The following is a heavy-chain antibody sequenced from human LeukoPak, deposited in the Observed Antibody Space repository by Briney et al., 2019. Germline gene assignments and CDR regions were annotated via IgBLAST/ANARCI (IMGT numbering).Heavy chain of an antibody. D-gene: IGHD3-22*01. CDR2: ISWDGGST. CDR1: GFTFDDYA. CDR3: AKSSGYYGGDFDY. V-gene: IGHV3-43D*04. Sequence: GGSLRLSCAASGFTFDDYAVHWVRQAPGKGLEWVSLISWDGGSTYYADSVKGRFIISRDNSKNSLYLQMNSLRAEDTALYYCAKSSGYYGGDFDYWGQGTLVTVSS. J-gene: IGHJ4*02.